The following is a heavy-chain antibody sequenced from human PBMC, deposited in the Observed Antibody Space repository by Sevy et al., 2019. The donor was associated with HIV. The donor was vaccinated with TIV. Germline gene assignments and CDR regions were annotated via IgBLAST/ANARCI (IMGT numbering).Heavy chain of an antibody. CDR3: ARGLLRWLQPDY. Sequence: SETLSLTCTVSGGSISSSRYYWGWIRQPPGKGLEWIGSIYYSGSTYYNPSLKSRVTISVDTSKNQFSLKLSSVTAAVTAVYYCARGLLRWLQPDYWGQGTLVTVSS. D-gene: IGHD5-12*01. J-gene: IGHJ4*02. CDR2: IYYSGST. V-gene: IGHV4-39*01. CDR1: GGSISSSRYY.